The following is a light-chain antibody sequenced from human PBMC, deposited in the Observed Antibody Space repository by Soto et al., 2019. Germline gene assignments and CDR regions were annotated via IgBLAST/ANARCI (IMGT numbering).Light chain of an antibody. Sequence: IQMTQSPATVSASVGDTVTITCRASESIYSWLAWYKQIPGKAPQLLIYKTSTLQGGVPSRFSGSGSGAEYTVTINSLQPDDFATYYCQEYNTNSRTFGRGTRVE. CDR2: KTS. J-gene: IGKJ4*01. CDR1: ESIYSW. CDR3: QEYNTNSRT. V-gene: IGKV1-5*03.